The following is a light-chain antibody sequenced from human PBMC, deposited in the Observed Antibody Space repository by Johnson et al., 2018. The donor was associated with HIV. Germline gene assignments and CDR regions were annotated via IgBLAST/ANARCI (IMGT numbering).Light chain of an antibody. V-gene: IGLV1-51*01. CDR1: SSNIGNNY. Sequence: QSVLTQPPSVSAAPGQKVTIPCSGSSSNIGNNYASWYQQVPGTAPKLLIYDNHKRPSGIPDRFSGSKSGTSATLGITGLQTGDEADYYCGTWDSSLSALAFGTGTKVTVL. CDR2: DNH. J-gene: IGLJ1*01. CDR3: GTWDSSLSALA.